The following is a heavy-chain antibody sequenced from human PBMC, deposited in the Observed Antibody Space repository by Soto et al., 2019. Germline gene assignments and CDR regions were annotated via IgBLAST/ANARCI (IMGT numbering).Heavy chain of an antibody. CDR3: AREGMVRGAYDY. J-gene: IGHJ4*02. CDR1: GYTFTSYY. V-gene: IGHV1-46*03. D-gene: IGHD3-10*01. Sequence: ASVKVSCKASGYTFTSYYMRWVRQAPGQGLEWMGIINPSGGSTSYAQKFQGRVTMTRDTSTSTVYMGLSSLRSEDTAVYYCAREGMVRGAYDYWGQGTLVTVSS. CDR2: INPSGGST.